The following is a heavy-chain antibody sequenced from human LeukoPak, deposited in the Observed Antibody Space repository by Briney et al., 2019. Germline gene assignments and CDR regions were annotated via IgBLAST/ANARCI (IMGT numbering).Heavy chain of an antibody. CDR2: ISSSGSTI. D-gene: IGHD6-13*01. Sequence: GGSLRLSCAASGFTFSSYEMNWVRQAPGKGLEWVSYISSSGSTIYYADSVKGRFTISRDNAKDSLYLQMNSLRAEDTAVYYCARIAAADRGVYWGQGTLVTVSS. J-gene: IGHJ4*02. CDR1: GFTFSSYE. CDR3: ARIAAADRGVY. V-gene: IGHV3-48*03.